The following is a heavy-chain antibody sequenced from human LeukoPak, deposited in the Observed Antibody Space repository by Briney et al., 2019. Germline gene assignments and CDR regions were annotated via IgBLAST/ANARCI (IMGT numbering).Heavy chain of an antibody. Sequence: GGSLRLSCAASGFTFSSYAMNWVRQAPGKGLEWVSGLSADDVTTYYADSVKGRFTISRDNSKNTLYLQMNSLRAEDTAVYYCAPGSYFDYWGQGTLVTVSS. CDR1: GFTFSSYA. D-gene: IGHD1-26*01. CDR3: APGSYFDY. V-gene: IGHV3-23*01. J-gene: IGHJ4*02. CDR2: LSADDVTT.